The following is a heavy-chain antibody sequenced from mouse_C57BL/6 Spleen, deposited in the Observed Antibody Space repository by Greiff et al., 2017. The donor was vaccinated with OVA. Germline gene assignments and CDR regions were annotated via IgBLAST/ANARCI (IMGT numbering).Heavy chain of an antibody. CDR3: AVLRSAY. CDR2: INPGSGGT. Sequence: VKLQESGAELVRPGTSVKVSCKASGYAFTNYLIEWVKQRPGQGLEWIGVINPGSGGTNYNEKFKGKATLTADKSSSTAYMQLSSLTSEDSAVYFCAVLRSAYWGQGTLVTVSA. V-gene: IGHV1-54*01. CDR1: GYAFTNYL. D-gene: IGHD1-1*01. J-gene: IGHJ3*01.